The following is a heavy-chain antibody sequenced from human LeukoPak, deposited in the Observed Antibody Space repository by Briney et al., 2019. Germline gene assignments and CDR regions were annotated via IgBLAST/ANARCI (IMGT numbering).Heavy chain of an antibody. CDR3: ARDYTMVRGVIDY. D-gene: IGHD3-10*01. CDR2: INSDGSST. Sequence: GGSLRLSCAASGFTFSSYWMHWVRQAPGKGLVWVSRINSDGSSTSYADSVKGRFTIPRDNAKNTLYLQMNSLRAEDTAVYYCARDYTMVRGVIDYWGQGILVTVSS. V-gene: IGHV3-74*01. CDR1: GFTFSSYW. J-gene: IGHJ4*02.